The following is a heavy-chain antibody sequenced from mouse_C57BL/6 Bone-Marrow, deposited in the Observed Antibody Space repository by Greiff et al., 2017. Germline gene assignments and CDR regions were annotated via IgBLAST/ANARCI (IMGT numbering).Heavy chain of an antibody. J-gene: IGHJ2*01. V-gene: IGHV1-15*01. CDR2: IDPDTGGT. CDR1: GYTFTDYE. Sequence: QVQLQESGAELVRPGASVTLSCKASGYTFTDYEMHWVKQTPVHGLEWIGAIDPDTGGTAYNQKFKGKAILTADKSSSTAYMELRSLTSEDSAVYYCTDNDGVDYWGQGTTLTVSS. D-gene: IGHD2-3*01. CDR3: TDNDGVDY.